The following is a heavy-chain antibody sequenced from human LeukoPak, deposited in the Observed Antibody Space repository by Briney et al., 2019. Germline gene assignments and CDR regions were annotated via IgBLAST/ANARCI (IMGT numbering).Heavy chain of an antibody. V-gene: IGHV1-3*01. J-gene: IGHJ4*02. CDR2: IYAGNGNT. CDR3: ARDQQWLVLNY. D-gene: IGHD3-9*01. CDR1: GYTFTSYA. Sequence: DSLKLSCNASGYTFTSYAMHWVRQAPGQRLEWMGCIYAGNGNTKYSQTFQGRVTITRDTSAGTAYMQLSSLRSEDTAVYYCARDQQWLVLNYWGQGTLVTFSS.